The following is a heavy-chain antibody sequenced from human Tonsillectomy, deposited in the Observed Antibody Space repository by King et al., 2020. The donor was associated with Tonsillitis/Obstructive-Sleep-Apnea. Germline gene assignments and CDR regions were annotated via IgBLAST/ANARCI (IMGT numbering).Heavy chain of an antibody. V-gene: IGHV3-30*04. CDR2: ISYDGSNT. J-gene: IGHJ6*02. CDR1: GFTFSSYA. CDR3: ARDIAAAGTFYGLDV. Sequence: VQLVESGGGVAQPGRSLRLSCAASGFTFSSYAMHWVRQAPGKGLEWVALISYDGSNTYYADSVKGRFTISRDNSKNTLYLQMNSLRAEDTAVCYCARDIAAAGTFYGLDVWGQGTTVTVSS. D-gene: IGHD6-13*01.